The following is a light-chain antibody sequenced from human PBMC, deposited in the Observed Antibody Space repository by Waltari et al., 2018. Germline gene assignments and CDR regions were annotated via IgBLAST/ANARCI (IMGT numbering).Light chain of an antibody. Sequence: EIVLKQSPATLSLSPGEMATLSCKASQSVSSYLAWYQQKPGQAPRLLIYSASNRATGLPARFSGSGSGTDFTLTISSLEPEDFAVYYCQQRSNWPRTFGQGTKVEI. CDR1: QSVSSY. CDR2: SAS. V-gene: IGKV3-11*01. CDR3: QQRSNWPRT. J-gene: IGKJ1*01.